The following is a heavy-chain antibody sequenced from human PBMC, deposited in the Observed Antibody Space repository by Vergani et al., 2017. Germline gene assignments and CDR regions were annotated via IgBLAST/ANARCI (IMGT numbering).Heavy chain of an antibody. CDR1: GFTFDDYA. D-gene: IGHD4-11*01. Sequence: EVQLLQSGGGVIQPGGSVRLSCAASGFTFDDYAMHWVRQAPGKGLEWVSGISWNSGSIGYADSVKGRFTISRDNAKNSLYLQMNSLRAEDTALYYCAKGSNYAGYYFDYWGQGTLVTVSS. CDR3: AKGSNYAGYYFDY. CDR2: ISWNSGSI. V-gene: IGHV3-9*01. J-gene: IGHJ4*02.